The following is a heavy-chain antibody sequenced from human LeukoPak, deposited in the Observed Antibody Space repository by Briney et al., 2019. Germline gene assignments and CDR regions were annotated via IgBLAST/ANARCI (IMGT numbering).Heavy chain of an antibody. J-gene: IGHJ4*02. CDR1: GGTFSSYA. D-gene: IGHD2-21*02. CDR3: AVALGVVTYYFDY. CDR2: IIPIFGTA. Sequence: SVKVSCKASGGTFSSYAISWVRQAPGQGLEWMGGIIPIFGTANYAQKFQGRVTITTDESTSTAYMELSSLRSEDTAVYYCAVALGVVTYYFDYWGQGTLVTVSS. V-gene: IGHV1-69*05.